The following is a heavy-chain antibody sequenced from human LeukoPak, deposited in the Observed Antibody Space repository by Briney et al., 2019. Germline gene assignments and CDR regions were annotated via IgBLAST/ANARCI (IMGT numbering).Heavy chain of an antibody. CDR2: ISSRSSTI. Sequence: GGSLRLSCAASGFTFSDYYMSWVRQGPGKGLEWVSYISSRSSTIYYADSVKGRFTISRDNAKNSLYLQMNSLRAEDTAVYYCARDTGNSGPDYWGQGTLVTVSS. J-gene: IGHJ4*02. CDR1: GFTFSDYY. V-gene: IGHV3-11*04. D-gene: IGHD5-12*01. CDR3: ARDTGNSGPDY.